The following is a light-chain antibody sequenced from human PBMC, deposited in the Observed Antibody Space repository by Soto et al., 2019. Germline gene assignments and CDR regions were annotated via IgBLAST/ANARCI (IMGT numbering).Light chain of an antibody. CDR2: EVV. CDR3: KSYATSNTYV. V-gene: IGLV2-8*01. Sequence: QSALTQTPSAAGSPGQAVTISCTRTKNDIGVYDFVSWYQHHPGKAPRLLISEVVQRPSGVAERVSVSECGKTASLYVSGLQAADEADYFCKSYATSNTYVFGSRSKGTDL. CDR1: KNDIGVYDF. J-gene: IGLJ1*01.